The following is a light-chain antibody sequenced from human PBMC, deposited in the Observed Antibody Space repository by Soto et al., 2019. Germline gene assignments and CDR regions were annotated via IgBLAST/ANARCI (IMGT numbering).Light chain of an antibody. CDR1: QGISSW. CDR3: QQYDSNPLT. V-gene: IGKV1D-16*01. J-gene: IGKJ4*01. CDR2: GAS. Sequence: DLQMTQSPSSLSASVGDRVTITCRASQGISSWLAWYQQKPGKAPKSLIYGASSLQGGVPSRFSDSGSGTDFTLTISSLQPDDFATYYCQQYDSNPLTFGGGTKVEIK.